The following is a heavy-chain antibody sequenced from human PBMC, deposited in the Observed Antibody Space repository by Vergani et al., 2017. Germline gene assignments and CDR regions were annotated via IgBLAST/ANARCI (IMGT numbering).Heavy chain of an antibody. V-gene: IGHV3-23*04. Sequence: VQLVESGGGVVQPGRSLTLSCAASGFTFSSYAMNWVRQAPGKGLEWVSGISGSGVSAYYTDSVKGRFTISRDNSKNMLFLQMNNLRTEDTAIYYCAKQYFVSGNYLFDYWGQGTLVTVSS. CDR2: ISGSGVSA. J-gene: IGHJ4*02. CDR3: AKQYFVSGNYLFDY. CDR1: GFTFSSYA. D-gene: IGHD3-10*01.